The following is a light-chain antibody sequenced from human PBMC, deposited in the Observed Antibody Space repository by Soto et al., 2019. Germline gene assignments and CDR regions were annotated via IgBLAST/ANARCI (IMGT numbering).Light chain of an antibody. CDR2: DVN. CDR1: SSDVGGYNY. Sequence: QSVLTQPASVSGSPGQSITISCNGTSSDVGGYNYVSWYQQLPGKAPKLMIYDVNNRPSGVSNRFSGSKSGNTASLTISGLQAEDEADYYCSSYTGSSTFVFGTGTKLTVL. CDR3: SSYTGSSTFV. J-gene: IGLJ1*01. V-gene: IGLV2-14*01.